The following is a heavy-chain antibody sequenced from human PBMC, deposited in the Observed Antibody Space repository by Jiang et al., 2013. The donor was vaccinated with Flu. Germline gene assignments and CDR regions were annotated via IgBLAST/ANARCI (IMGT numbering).Heavy chain of an antibody. V-gene: IGHV1-18*01. Sequence: GAEVKKPGASVKVSCKASGYTFTSYGISWVRQAPGQGLEWMGWISAYNGNTNYAQKLQGRVTMTTDTSTSTAYMELRSLRSDDTAVYYCATLRYYYDSSGYSPHGYWGQGTLVTVSS. J-gene: IGHJ4*02. D-gene: IGHD3-22*01. CDR1: GYTFTSYG. CDR2: ISAYNGNT. CDR3: ATLRYYYDSSGYSPHGY.